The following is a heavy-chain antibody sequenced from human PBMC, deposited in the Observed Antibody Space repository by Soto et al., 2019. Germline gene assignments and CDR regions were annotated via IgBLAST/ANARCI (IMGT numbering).Heavy chain of an antibody. CDR2: ISYDGSNK. J-gene: IGHJ4*01. CDR1: GFTFSSHA. V-gene: IGHV3-30-3*01. CDR3: VRNRGVAGIGEVDY. D-gene: IGHD6-19*01. Sequence: QVQLEESGGGVVQPGRSLRLSCAASGFTFSSHAMHWVRQAPGKGLEWVAVISYDGSNKYYADAVKGRFTISRDNSKNTLHLQMDSLRPEDTGVYQCVRNRGVAGIGEVDYWGQGTLVTVSS.